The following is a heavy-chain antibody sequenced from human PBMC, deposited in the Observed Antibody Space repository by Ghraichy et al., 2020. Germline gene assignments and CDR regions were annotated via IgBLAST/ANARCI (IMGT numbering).Heavy chain of an antibody. V-gene: IGHV1-18*04. Sequence: ASVKVSCKASGFTFTRNGITWVRQAPGEGLEWMGWISAYNGNTVYAQKFQGRVTMTTDRSTNTAYMEVRSLRSDDTAVFYCARSNGEFTKYYFESWGQGTLVTVSS. CDR3: ARSNGEFTKYYFES. D-gene: IGHD3-10*01. J-gene: IGHJ4*02. CDR2: ISAYNGNT. CDR1: GFTFTRNG.